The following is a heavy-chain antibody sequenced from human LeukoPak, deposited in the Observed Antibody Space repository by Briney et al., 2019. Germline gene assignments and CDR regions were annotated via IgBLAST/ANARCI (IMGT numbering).Heavy chain of an antibody. V-gene: IGHV4-4*09. J-gene: IGHJ6*03. Sequence: PSETLSLTCTVSGGSISSYYWSWLRQPPGKGLEWIGYIYTSGSTNYNPSLKSRVTISVDTSKNQFSLKLSSVTAADTAVYYCARGTNSYGYNHYYYYYMDVWGKGTTVTVSS. CDR3: ARGTNSYGYNHYYYYYMDV. D-gene: IGHD5-18*01. CDR1: GGSISSYY. CDR2: IYTSGST.